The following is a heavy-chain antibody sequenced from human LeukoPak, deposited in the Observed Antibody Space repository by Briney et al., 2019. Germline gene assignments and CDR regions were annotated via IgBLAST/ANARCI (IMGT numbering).Heavy chain of an antibody. Sequence: GASVTVSFKASGYTFTDHYVHWVRQAPGQGLEGMGWINPNIGGTNYAQKFQGRVTMTRDTSISTVYMEVSRLRSDDTAVYFCARRFCSGVTCYPFGMDVWGQGTTVTVSS. CDR3: ARRFCSGVTCYPFGMDV. J-gene: IGHJ6*02. V-gene: IGHV1-2*02. CDR2: INPNIGGT. CDR1: GYTFTDHY. D-gene: IGHD2-15*01.